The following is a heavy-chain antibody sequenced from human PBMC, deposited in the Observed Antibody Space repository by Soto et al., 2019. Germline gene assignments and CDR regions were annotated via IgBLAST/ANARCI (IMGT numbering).Heavy chain of an antibody. J-gene: IGHJ4*02. CDR2: IYYGGSS. CDR1: GGSISSYY. CDR3: ARGWNPTFFDF. D-gene: IGHD1-1*01. Sequence: SETLSLTCSVSGGSISSYYWSWIRQPPGQGLEWIGYIYYGGSSNYNPSLKSRVTISVDPSKNQFSLNVNSVTAADTALYYCARGWNPTFFDFWGQGAMVTVYS. V-gene: IGHV4-59*01.